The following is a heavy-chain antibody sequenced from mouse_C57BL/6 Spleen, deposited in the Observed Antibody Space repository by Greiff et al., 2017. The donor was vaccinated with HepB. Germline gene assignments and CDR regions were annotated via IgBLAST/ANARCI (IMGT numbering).Heavy chain of an antibody. V-gene: IGHV1-55*01. D-gene: IGHD2-4*01. J-gene: IGHJ2*01. CDR3: ARRIYYDYGFDY. CDR1: GYTFTSYW. CDR2: IYPGSGST. Sequence: QVQLQQPGAELVKPGASVKMSCKASGYTFTSYWITWVKQRPGQGLEWIGDIYPGSGSTNYNEKFKSKATLTVDTSSSTAYMQLSSLTSEDSAVYYCARRIYYDYGFDYWGKGTTLTVSS.